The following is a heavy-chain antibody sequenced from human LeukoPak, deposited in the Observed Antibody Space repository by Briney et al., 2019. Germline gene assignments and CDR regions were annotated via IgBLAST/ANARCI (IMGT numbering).Heavy chain of an antibody. J-gene: IGHJ3*02. CDR2: ISSSGSTI. Sequence: GGSLRLSCAASGFTFSDYYMSWIRQAPGKGLEWVSYISSSGSTIYYADSVKGRFTISRDNSKNTLYPQMNSLRAEDTAVYYCAKDLRHIVVVTAIYDAFDIWGQGTMVTVSS. CDR1: GFTFSDYY. V-gene: IGHV3-11*01. CDR3: AKDLRHIVVVTAIYDAFDI. D-gene: IGHD2-21*02.